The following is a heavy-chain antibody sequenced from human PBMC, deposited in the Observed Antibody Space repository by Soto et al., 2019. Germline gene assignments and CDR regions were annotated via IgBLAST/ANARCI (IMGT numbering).Heavy chain of an antibody. Sequence: QLQLQESGPGLVKPSETLSLTCTVSGGSISSSSYYWGWIRQPPGKELEWIGGMYYSGSTYYKPSLTSRVPLSVETSKNQFSLKLSSVTAADTAVYYCARLPWLRAFDIWGQGTMVTLSS. V-gene: IGHV4-39*01. J-gene: IGHJ3*02. D-gene: IGHD5-12*01. CDR3: ARLPWLRAFDI. CDR2: MYYSGST. CDR1: GGSISSSSYY.